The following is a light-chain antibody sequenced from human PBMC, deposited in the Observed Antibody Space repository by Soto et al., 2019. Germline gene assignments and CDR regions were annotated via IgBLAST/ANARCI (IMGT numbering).Light chain of an antibody. CDR2: DND. CDR3: GTWDSSLSAV. J-gene: IGLJ2*01. V-gene: IGLV1-51*01. CDR1: SSNIGNNY. Sequence: QSVLTQPTSVSAAPGQKVTISCSGSSSNIGNNYVSWYQQLPGTAPKLLIYDNDKRPSGIPDRFSGSKSGTSATLGITGLQTGDEADDYCGTWDSSLSAVFGGGTKLTVL.